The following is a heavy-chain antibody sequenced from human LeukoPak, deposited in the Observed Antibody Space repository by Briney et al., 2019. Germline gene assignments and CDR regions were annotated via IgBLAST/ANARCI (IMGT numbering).Heavy chain of an antibody. D-gene: IGHD3-22*01. J-gene: IGHJ4*02. V-gene: IGHV3-7*01. CDR3: ARSAAYYDSPGIFDY. CDR1: GFTFSSYE. CDR2: IKQDGSEK. Sequence: GGSLRLSCAASGFTFSSYEMNWVRQAPGKGLEWVANIKQDGSEKYYVDSVKGRFTISRDNAKNSLYLQMNSLRAEDTAVYYCARSAAYYDSPGIFDYWGQGTLVTVSS.